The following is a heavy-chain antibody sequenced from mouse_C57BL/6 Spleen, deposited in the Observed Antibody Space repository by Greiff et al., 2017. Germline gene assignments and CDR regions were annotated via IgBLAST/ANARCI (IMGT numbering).Heavy chain of an antibody. J-gene: IGHJ4*01. Sequence: VQLQQSGPELVKPGASVKMSCKASGYTFTDYNMHWVKQSHGKSLEWIGYITPNNGGTSYNQKFKGKATLTVNKSSSTAYMELRSLTSEDSAVYYCARDYDYESYAMDYWGQGTSVTVSS. CDR2: ITPNNGGT. V-gene: IGHV1-22*01. CDR3: ARDYDYESYAMDY. D-gene: IGHD2-4*01. CDR1: GYTFTDYN.